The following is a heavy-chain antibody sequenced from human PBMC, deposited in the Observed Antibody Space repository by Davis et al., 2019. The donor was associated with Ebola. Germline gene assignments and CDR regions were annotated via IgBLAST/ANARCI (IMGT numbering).Heavy chain of an antibody. J-gene: IGHJ3*02. CDR1: GYSFTSYW. D-gene: IGHD2-2*01. V-gene: IGHV5-10-1*01. Sequence: GESLKISCKGSGYSFTSYWISWVRQMPGKGLEWMGRIDPSDSYTNYSPSFQGHVTISADKSISTAYLQWSSLKASDTAMYYCARRYCSSTSCYQAFDIWGQGTMVTVSS. CDR2: IDPSDSYT. CDR3: ARRYCSSTSCYQAFDI.